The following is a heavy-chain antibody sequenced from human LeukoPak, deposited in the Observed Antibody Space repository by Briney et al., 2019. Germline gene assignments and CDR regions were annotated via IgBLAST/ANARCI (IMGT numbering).Heavy chain of an antibody. CDR2: IYYSGST. D-gene: IGHD5-18*01. CDR3: AGTTEGGYTYGYFYYYYMDV. V-gene: IGHV4-59*01. CDR1: GGSISSYY. Sequence: PETLSLTCTVSGGSISSYYWSWIRQPPGKGLEWIGYIYYSGSTNYNPSLKSRVTISVDTSKNQFSLKLTSVTAADTAVYYCAGTTEGGYTYGYFYYYYMDVWGKGTTVTISS. J-gene: IGHJ6*03.